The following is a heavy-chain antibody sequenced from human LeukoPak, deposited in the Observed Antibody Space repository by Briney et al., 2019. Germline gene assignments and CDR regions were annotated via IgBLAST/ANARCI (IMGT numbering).Heavy chain of an antibody. CDR1: GFTFSSYG. V-gene: IGHV3-30*18. Sequence: GGSLRLSCAASGFTFSSYGMHWVRQALGKGLEWVAVISYDGSNKYYADSVKGRFTISRDNSKNTLYLQMNSLRAEDTAVYYCAKDGYCSSTSCLTPWGQGTLVTVSS. CDR3: AKDGYCSSTSCLTP. CDR2: ISYDGSNK. D-gene: IGHD2-2*03. J-gene: IGHJ5*02.